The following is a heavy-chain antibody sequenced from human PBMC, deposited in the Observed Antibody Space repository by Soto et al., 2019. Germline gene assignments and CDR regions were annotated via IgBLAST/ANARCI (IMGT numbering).Heavy chain of an antibody. V-gene: IGHV4-4*07. D-gene: IGHD3-22*01. J-gene: IGHJ6*02. CDR2: IYTSWST. CDR1: GGSISSYY. CDR3: ARSVVVGLYYYYYGMDV. Sequence: PSETLSLTCTVSGGSISSYYWSWIRQPAGKGLEWIGRIYTSWSTNYNPSLKSRVTMSVDTSKNQFSLKLSSVTAADTAVYYCARSVVVGLYYYYYGMDVWGQGTTVTVSS.